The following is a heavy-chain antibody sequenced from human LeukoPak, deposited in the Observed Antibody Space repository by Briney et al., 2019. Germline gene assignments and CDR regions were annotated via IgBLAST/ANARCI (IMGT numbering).Heavy chain of an antibody. D-gene: IGHD1-26*01. J-gene: IGHJ5*02. Sequence: SETLSLTCTVSGGSISSSSYYWGWIRQPPGKGLEGIGSIYYSGSTYYNPSLKSRVTISVDTSKNQFSLKLSSVTAADTAVYYCARLLSVEWELTPGWFDPWGQGTLVTVSS. CDR3: ARLLSVEWELTPGWFDP. V-gene: IGHV4-39*01. CDR1: GGSISSSSYY. CDR2: IYYSGST.